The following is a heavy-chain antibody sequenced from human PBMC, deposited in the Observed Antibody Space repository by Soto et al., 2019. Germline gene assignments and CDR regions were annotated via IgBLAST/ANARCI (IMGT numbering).Heavy chain of an antibody. CDR3: ACARTVWVTWLNWFDP. D-gene: IGHD5-18*01. Sequence: PSETLSLTCAVYGGSFSGYYWSWIRQPPGKGLEWIGEINHSGSTNYNPSLKSRVTISVDTSKNQFSLKLSSVTAADTAVYYCACARTVWVTWLNWFDPWGQGTLVTVSS. V-gene: IGHV4-34*01. J-gene: IGHJ5*02. CDR2: INHSGST. CDR1: GGSFSGYY.